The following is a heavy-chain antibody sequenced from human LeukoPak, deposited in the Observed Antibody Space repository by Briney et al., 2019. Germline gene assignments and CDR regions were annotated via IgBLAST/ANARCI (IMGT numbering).Heavy chain of an antibody. J-gene: IGHJ4*02. Sequence: GGSLRFSCAASGFTFSTYWMHWVRQAPGKGLVWVSRTNGDGSTTSYADSVKGRFTISRDNAKNTLYLQMNSLRVEDTAVYYCARGGLETVGCWGQGTLVTVSS. D-gene: IGHD5-24*01. CDR2: TNGDGSTT. CDR1: GFTFSTYW. V-gene: IGHV3-74*01. CDR3: ARGGLETVGC.